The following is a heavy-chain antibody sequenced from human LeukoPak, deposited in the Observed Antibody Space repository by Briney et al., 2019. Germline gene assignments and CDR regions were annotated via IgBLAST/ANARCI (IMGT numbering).Heavy chain of an antibody. V-gene: IGHV4-34*01. D-gene: IGHD2-21*01. CDR1: GGSFSGYY. Sequence: SETLSLTCAVYGGSFSGYYWSWIRQPPGKGLEWIGEINHSGSTNYNPSLKSRVTISVDTSKNQFSLKLSSVTAADTAVYYCARRDIVVPLDYWGQGTLVTVSS. J-gene: IGHJ4*02. CDR2: INHSGST. CDR3: ARRDIVVPLDY.